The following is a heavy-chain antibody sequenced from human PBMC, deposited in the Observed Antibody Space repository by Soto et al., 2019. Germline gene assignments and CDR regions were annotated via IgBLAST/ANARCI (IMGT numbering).Heavy chain of an antibody. CDR3: ATPSLSTGGYSSFDS. D-gene: IGHD1-26*01. CDR1: GFTFGSYA. Sequence: GGSLRLSCAASGFTFGSYAMSWVRQAPGKGLEWVSLVTCSGANTYYAGSVTGRFTISRDNSRNTLYLQMSSLRVEDTAVYYCATPSLSTGGYSSFDSWGRGTLVTVSS. J-gene: IGHJ4*02. V-gene: IGHV3-23*01. CDR2: VTCSGANT.